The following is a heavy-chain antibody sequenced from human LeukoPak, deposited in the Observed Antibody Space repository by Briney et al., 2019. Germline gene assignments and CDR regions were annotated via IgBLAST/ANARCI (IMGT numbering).Heavy chain of an antibody. V-gene: IGHV3-53*01. CDR3: ARELPGYYMDV. Sequence: ETLSLTCTVSGGSISSSSYYMSWVRQAPGKGLEWVSVIYSGGSTYYADSVKGRFTISRDNSKNTLYLQMNSLRAEDTAVYYCARELPGYYMDVWGKGTTVTISS. CDR1: GGSISSSSYY. J-gene: IGHJ6*03. D-gene: IGHD2-15*01. CDR2: IYSGGST.